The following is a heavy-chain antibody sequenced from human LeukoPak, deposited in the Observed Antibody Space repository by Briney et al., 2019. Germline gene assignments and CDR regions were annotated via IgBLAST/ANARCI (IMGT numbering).Heavy chain of an antibody. V-gene: IGHV3-23*01. D-gene: IGHD3-22*01. CDR1: RFTFSNHY. J-gene: IGHJ4*02. CDR2: ISGSGVDT. Sequence: PGGSLRLSCLASRFTFSNHYMSWVRQAPGKGLEWVSGISGSGVDTYYADSVKGRCTVSRDNPKSTLYLQMKSLSAEDTAVYYCAKDILVLTTVPNCFDYWGQGTLVTVSS. CDR3: AKDILVLTTVPNCFDY.